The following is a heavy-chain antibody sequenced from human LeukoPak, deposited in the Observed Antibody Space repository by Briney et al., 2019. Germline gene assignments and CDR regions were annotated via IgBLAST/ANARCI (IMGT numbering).Heavy chain of an antibody. D-gene: IGHD2-2*01. V-gene: IGHV3-30-3*01. Sequence: SLRLSCAASGFTFSSYAMHWVRQALGKGLEWVAVISYDGSNKYYADSVKGRFTISRDNSKNTLYLQMNSLRAEDTAVYYCASTRADNWFDPWGQGTLVTVSS. CDR2: ISYDGSNK. CDR3: ASTRADNWFDP. J-gene: IGHJ5*02. CDR1: GFTFSSYA.